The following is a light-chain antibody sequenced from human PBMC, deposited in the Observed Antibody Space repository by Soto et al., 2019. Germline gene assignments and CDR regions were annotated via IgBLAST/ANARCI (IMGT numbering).Light chain of an antibody. J-gene: IGKJ4*01. V-gene: IGKV1-17*01. CDR1: QSIRKY. CDR3: QQLKSYPLT. Sequence: DIQMTQSPSSLSASVGDRVIITCRASQSIRKYLNWYQHKPGKVPTLLIYAASSLQSGAPSRFSGSGSGTEFALTISSLQPEDSATYYCQQLKSYPLTFGGGTKVDIK. CDR2: AAS.